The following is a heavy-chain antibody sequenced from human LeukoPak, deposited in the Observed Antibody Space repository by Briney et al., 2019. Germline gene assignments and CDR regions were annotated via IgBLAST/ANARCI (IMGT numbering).Heavy chain of an antibody. Sequence: PGGSLRLSCAASGFTFSSCATSWVRQAPGKGLEWVSAISGSGGSTYYADSVKGRFTISRDNSKNTLYLQMNSLRAEDTAVYYCAKRSYYYDSSGYYAQANFDYWGQGTLVTVSS. CDR2: ISGSGGST. J-gene: IGHJ4*02. V-gene: IGHV3-23*01. D-gene: IGHD3-22*01. CDR1: GFTFSSCA. CDR3: AKRSYYYDSSGYYAQANFDY.